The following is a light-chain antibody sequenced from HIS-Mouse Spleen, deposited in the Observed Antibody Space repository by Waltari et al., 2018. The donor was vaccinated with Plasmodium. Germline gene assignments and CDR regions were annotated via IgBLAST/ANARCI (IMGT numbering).Light chain of an antibody. J-gene: IGLJ2*01. CDR1: SSDVGGYNY. CDR2: EVS. V-gene: IGLV2-8*01. Sequence: QSALTQPPSASGSPGQSVTISCTGTSSDVGGYNYVSWYQQHPGKAPKLMIYEVSKPRSGAPDRFSSSKAGNTASLTMSGRRAEDEDVYYSSSYAGTNNLVFGGGTKLTVL. CDR3: SSYAGTNNLV.